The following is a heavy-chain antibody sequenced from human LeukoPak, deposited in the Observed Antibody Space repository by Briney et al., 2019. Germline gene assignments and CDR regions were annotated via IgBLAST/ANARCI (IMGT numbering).Heavy chain of an antibody. CDR1: GFTFSSYW. V-gene: IGHV3-74*01. Sequence: GGSLRLSCAASGFTFSSYWVHWVRQAPGKGLVWVSHVNSDGSGTSYADSVKGRFTISRDNAKNTLYLQMNSLRAEDTAVYYCAKEGGDGSGSYMYNWFDPWGQGTLVTVSS. CDR3: AKEGGDGSGSYMYNWFDP. CDR2: VNSDGSGT. D-gene: IGHD3-10*01. J-gene: IGHJ5*02.